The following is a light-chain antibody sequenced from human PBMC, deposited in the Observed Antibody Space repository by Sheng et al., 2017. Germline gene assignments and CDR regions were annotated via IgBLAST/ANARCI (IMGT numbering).Light chain of an antibody. CDR1: QSVLYSSNNKNY. J-gene: IGKJ1*01. CDR2: WAS. V-gene: IGKV4-1*01. Sequence: DIVMTQSPDSLAVSLGERATINCKSSQSVLYSSNNKNYLAWYQQKPGQPPKLLIYWASTRESGVPDRFSGSGSGTDFTLTISSLQAEDVAVYYCQQYYSTPWTFGKDQGGNQT. CDR3: QQYYSTPWT.